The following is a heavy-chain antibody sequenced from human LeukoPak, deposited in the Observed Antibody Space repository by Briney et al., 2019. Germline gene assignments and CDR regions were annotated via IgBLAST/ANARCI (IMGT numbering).Heavy chain of an antibody. CDR1: GIAVSGNY. CDR3: AITQTWDGLFES. V-gene: IGHV3-53*01. Sequence: GGSLRLSCAASGIAVSGNYMSWVRQTPGKGLEWVSFISINTNTFYADSVRGRFTISRDTSKNTLLLQMNSLRDEDSAIYYCAITQTWDGLFESWGQGTLVTVSS. J-gene: IGHJ4*02. D-gene: IGHD1-26*01. CDR2: ISINTNT.